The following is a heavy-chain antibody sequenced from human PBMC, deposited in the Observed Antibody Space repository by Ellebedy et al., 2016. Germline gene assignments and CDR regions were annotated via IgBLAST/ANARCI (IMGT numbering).Heavy chain of an antibody. CDR3: TTVYRYNYDSV. Sequence: GGSLRLSCAASGFTFSNAWMNCVRQAPGKGLEWVGRIKSKTDGGAADYAAPVKGRFTISRDDSKNTLYLQMNSLKTEDTAVYFCTTVYRYNYDSVWGQGTLVTVSS. D-gene: IGHD5-18*01. V-gene: IGHV3-15*01. CDR1: GFTFSNAW. CDR2: IKSKTDGGAA. J-gene: IGHJ4*02.